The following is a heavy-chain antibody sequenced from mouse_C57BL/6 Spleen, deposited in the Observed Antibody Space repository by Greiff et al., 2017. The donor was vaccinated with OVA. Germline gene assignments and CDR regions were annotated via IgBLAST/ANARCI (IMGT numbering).Heavy chain of an antibody. CDR2: INYDGSST. J-gene: IGHJ1*03. V-gene: IGHV5-16*01. Sequence: EVKLVESEGGLVQPGRSLKLSCTASGFTFSDYYMAWVRQVPEKGLEWVANINYDGSSTYYLDSLKSRFIISRDNAKNILYLQMSSLKSEDTATYYCARIYDGYYWYFDVWGTGTTVTVSS. D-gene: IGHD2-3*01. CDR3: ARIYDGYYWYFDV. CDR1: GFTFSDYY.